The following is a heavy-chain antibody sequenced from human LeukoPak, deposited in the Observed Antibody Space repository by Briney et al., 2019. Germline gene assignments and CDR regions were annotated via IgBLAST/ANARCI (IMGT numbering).Heavy chain of an antibody. Sequence: AGGSLSLYCAASRFTFSRYALSWVRQAPGTGLEWVSAISGSGDSTYYSVSVKGRFTISRDNSKNTLYVQMTSLRAEHTAVYNCAKDLRDSSGYYFTGYAFDIWGQGTMVTVSS. CDR1: RFTFSRYA. V-gene: IGHV3-23*01. CDR3: AKDLRDSSGYYFTGYAFDI. J-gene: IGHJ3*02. CDR2: ISGSGDST. D-gene: IGHD3-22*01.